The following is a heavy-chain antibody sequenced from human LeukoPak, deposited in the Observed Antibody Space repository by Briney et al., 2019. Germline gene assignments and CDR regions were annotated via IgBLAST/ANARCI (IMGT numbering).Heavy chain of an antibody. V-gene: IGHV4-34*01. D-gene: IGHD1-26*01. CDR1: GVSFGRYS. J-gene: IGHJ4*02. CDR2: INYSGYT. Sequence: SETLSLTCAVSGVSFGRYSWSWIRQTPEKGLEWIGEINYSGYTKYNPSLKSRVAMSVDTSKNQFSLNLRSMTVVYTGLYFCARVGSTPAKFDYWGQGTQVAVSS. CDR3: ARVGSTPAKFDY.